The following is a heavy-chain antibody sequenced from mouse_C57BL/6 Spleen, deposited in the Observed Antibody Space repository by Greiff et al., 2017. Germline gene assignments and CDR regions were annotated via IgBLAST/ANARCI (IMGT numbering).Heavy chain of an antibody. CDR1: GYTFTSYW. J-gene: IGHJ3*01. V-gene: IGHV1-55*01. CDR2: IYPGSGST. D-gene: IGHD1-1*01. Sequence: QVHVKQPGAELVKPGASVKMSCKASGYTFTSYWITWVKQRPGQGLEWIGDIYPGSGSTNYNEKFKSKATLTVDTSSSTAYMQLSSLTSEDSAVYYCARGGLGSSYWFAYWGQGTLVTVSA. CDR3: ARGGLGSSYWFAY.